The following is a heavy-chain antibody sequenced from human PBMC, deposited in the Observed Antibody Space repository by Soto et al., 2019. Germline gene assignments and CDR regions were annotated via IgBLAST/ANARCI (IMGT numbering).Heavy chain of an antibody. Sequence: GGSLRLSCAASGFTFSSYAMSWVRQAPGKGLEWVSAISGSGGSTYYADSVKGRFTISRDNSKNTLYLQMNSLRAEDTAVYYCAKDAVLRFLEWLSHRKYYFDYWGQGTLVTVSS. CDR1: GFTFSSYA. J-gene: IGHJ4*02. CDR3: AKDAVLRFLEWLSHRKYYFDY. V-gene: IGHV3-23*01. CDR2: ISGSGGST. D-gene: IGHD3-3*01.